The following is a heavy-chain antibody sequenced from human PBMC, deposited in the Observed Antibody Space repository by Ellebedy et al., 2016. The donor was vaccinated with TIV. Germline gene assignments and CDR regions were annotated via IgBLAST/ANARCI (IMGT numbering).Heavy chain of an antibody. J-gene: IGHJ5*02. V-gene: IGHV4-34*01. Sequence: MPSETLSLTCGVYGGSLSTYYWSWIRQPPGKGLEWIGEITNSGSTNYNPSLKSRVTISEDTSKNQFSLKLSSVTAADTAVYYCAREGEYCSGGRCYSNWFDPWGQGTLVTVSS. D-gene: IGHD2-15*01. CDR1: GGSLSTYY. CDR2: ITNSGST. CDR3: AREGEYCSGGRCYSNWFDP.